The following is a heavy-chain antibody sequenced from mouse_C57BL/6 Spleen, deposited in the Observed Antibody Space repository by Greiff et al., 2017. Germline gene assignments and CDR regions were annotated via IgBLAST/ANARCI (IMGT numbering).Heavy chain of an antibody. Sequence: VQLQQSGPELVKPGASVKISCKASGYTFTDYYMNWVKQSHGKSLEWIGDINPNNGGTSYNQKFKGKATLTVDKSSSTAYMELRSLTSEDSAVXYCARERSIYYYGTTPFDYWGKGTTLTVSS. J-gene: IGHJ2*01. CDR1: GYTFTDYY. CDR2: INPNNGGT. CDR3: ARERSIYYYGTTPFDY. D-gene: IGHD1-1*01. V-gene: IGHV1-26*01.